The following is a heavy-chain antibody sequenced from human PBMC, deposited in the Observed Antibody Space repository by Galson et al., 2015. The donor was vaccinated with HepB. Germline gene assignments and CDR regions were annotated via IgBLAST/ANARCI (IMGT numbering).Heavy chain of an antibody. J-gene: IGHJ3*02. CDR1: GFTFGDYA. CDR2: IRSKAYGGTT. V-gene: IGHV3-49*04. Sequence: SLRLSCAASGFTFGDYAMSWVREAPGKGLEWVGFIRSKAYGGTTEYAASVKGRFTISRDDSKSIAYLQMNSLKTEDTAVYYCTRDLVSAFDIWGQGTMVTVSS. CDR3: TRDLVSAFDI. D-gene: IGHD6-13*01.